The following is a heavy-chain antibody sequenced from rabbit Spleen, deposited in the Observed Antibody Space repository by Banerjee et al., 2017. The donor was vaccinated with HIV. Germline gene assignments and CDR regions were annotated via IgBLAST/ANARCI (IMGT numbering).Heavy chain of an antibody. Sequence: QEQLEESGGDLVKPEGSLTLTCKASGFDFSGSYWRCWVRQAPGKGLEWIACINTVTGKSVYASWAKGRFIMSRTSSTTATLQMTSLTAADTATYFCARDTGSSFSSYGMDLWGPGTLVTVS. CDR1: GFDFSGSYW. CDR3: ARDTGSSFSSYGMDL. CDR2: INTVTGKS. J-gene: IGHJ6*01. V-gene: IGHV1S45*01. D-gene: IGHD8-1*01.